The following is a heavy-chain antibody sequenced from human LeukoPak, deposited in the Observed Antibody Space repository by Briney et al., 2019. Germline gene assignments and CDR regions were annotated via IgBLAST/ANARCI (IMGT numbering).Heavy chain of an antibody. D-gene: IGHD3-3*01. V-gene: IGHV1-8*01. CDR2: MNPNSGNT. CDR3: ARLKIVPASRTRGYQPFDP. J-gene: IGHJ5*02. CDR1: GYTFTSYD. Sequence: ASVKVSCKASGYTFTSYDINWVRQATGQGLEWMGWMNPNSGNTGYAQKFQGRVTMTRNTSISTAYMELSSLRSEDTAVYYCARLKIVPASRTRGYQPFDPWGQGTLVTVSS.